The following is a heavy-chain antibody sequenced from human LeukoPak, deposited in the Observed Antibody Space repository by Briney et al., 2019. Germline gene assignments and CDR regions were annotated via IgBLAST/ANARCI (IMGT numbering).Heavy chain of an antibody. V-gene: IGHV4-59*01. J-gene: IGHJ4*02. CDR1: GGSISGYY. D-gene: IGHD4-17*01. CDR2: IYSSGST. CDR3: ARESNGDYSDY. Sequence: SETLSLTCTVSGGSISGYYWSWIRQPPGKGLEWIGYIYSSGSTSYNPPLKSRVTMSIDTSKNQFSLKVKSVTAADTAVYYCARESNGDYSDYWGQGTLVTVSS.